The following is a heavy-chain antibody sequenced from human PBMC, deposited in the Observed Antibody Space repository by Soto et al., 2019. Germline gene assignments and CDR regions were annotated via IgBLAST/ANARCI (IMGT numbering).Heavy chain of an antibody. D-gene: IGHD3-3*01. Sequence: EVQLVESGGGLVQPGRSLRLSCAASGFTFDDYAMHWVRQAPGKGLEWVSGISWNSGSIGYADSVKGRFTISRDNAKNSLYLQMNSLRAEDTALYSCAKDLLLFGVVSSPFYGMDVWGQGTTVTVSS. CDR1: GFTFDDYA. CDR3: AKDLLLFGVVSSPFYGMDV. CDR2: ISWNSGSI. J-gene: IGHJ6*02. V-gene: IGHV3-9*01.